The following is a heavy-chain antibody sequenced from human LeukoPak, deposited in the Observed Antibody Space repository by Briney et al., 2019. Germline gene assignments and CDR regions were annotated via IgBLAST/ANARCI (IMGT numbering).Heavy chain of an antibody. J-gene: IGHJ2*01. V-gene: IGHV4-34*01. D-gene: IGHD3-10*01. CDR2: INHSGST. CDR1: GGSFSGYY. Sequence: SETLSLTCAVYGGSFSGYYWSWIRQPPGKGLEWIGEINHSGSTNYNPSLKSRVTISVDTSKNQFSLKLSSVTAADTAVYYCARGRRVRYFDLRGRGTLVTVSS. CDR3: ARGRRVRYFDL.